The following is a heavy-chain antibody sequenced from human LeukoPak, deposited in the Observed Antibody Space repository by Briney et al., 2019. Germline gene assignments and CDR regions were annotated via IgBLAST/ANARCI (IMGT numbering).Heavy chain of an antibody. Sequence: ASVKVSCKASGYTFTSYGISWVRQAPGQGLEWMGWISAYNGNTNYAQKLQGRVTMTTDTSTSTAYMELRSLRSDDTAVYYCARGGVVVTAIPAWAFDIWGQGTMVTVSS. J-gene: IGHJ3*02. CDR1: GYTFTSYG. D-gene: IGHD2-21*02. CDR2: ISAYNGNT. V-gene: IGHV1-18*01. CDR3: ARGGVVVTAIPAWAFDI.